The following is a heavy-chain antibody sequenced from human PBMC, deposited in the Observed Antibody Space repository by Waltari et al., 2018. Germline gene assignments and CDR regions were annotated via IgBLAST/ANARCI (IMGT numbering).Heavy chain of an antibody. D-gene: IGHD1-26*01. J-gene: IGHJ1*01. CDR3: ARGMSGSYHTPFQH. Sequence: QVQLQESSPGLVKPSATLSLTCAVSGGSIRPYYWSWIRQSPKGLEWLGYIYYSGNTNYNPSLTSRVTLSVDTPKNQVSLKLTSVTAADTAMYYCARGMSGSYHTPFQHWGQGTLVTVSS. V-gene: IGHV4-59*01. CDR1: GGSIRPYY. CDR2: IYYSGNT.